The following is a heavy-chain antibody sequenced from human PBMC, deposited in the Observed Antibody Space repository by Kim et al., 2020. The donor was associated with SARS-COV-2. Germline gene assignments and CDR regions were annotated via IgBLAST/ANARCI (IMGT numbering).Heavy chain of an antibody. CDR3: AREGSGSYNWFDP. CDR2: INGGNRNT. J-gene: IGHJ5*02. D-gene: IGHD3-10*01. Sequence: ASVKVSCKASGYTFDTYALYWVRQAPGQRFEWMGWINGGNRNTRYSQNFQGRVTITRDTSATTAYMELSSLTSKDTAVYYCAREGSGSYNWFDPWGQGTLVTVSS. CDR1: GYTFDTYA. V-gene: IGHV1-3*01.